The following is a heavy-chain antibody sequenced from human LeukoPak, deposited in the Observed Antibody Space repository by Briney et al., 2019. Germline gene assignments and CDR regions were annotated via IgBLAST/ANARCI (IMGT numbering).Heavy chain of an antibody. D-gene: IGHD2-15*01. V-gene: IGHV3-21*01. CDR2: ISSSSSYI. J-gene: IGHJ4*02. CDR1: GFTFSSYS. Sequence: GGSLRLSCAASGFTFSSYSMNWVRQAPGKGLEWVSSISSSSSYIYYADSVKGRFTISRDNAKNSLYLQMNSLRAEDTAVYYCARGRVVAASPTGLGYWGQGTLVTVSS. CDR3: ARGRVVAASPTGLGY.